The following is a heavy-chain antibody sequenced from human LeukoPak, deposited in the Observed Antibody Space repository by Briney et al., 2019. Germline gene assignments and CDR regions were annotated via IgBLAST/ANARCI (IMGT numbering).Heavy chain of an antibody. CDR3: ARDRGYSYGYYFDY. D-gene: IGHD5-18*01. Sequence: SQTLSLTCTVSGGSISGGSYYWSWIRQPAGKGLEWIGRIYTSGSTNYNPSLKSRVTISVDTSKNQFSLKLSSVTAADTAVYYCARDRGYSYGYYFDYWGQGTLVTVSS. J-gene: IGHJ4*02. CDR1: GGSISGGSYY. V-gene: IGHV4-61*02. CDR2: IYTSGST.